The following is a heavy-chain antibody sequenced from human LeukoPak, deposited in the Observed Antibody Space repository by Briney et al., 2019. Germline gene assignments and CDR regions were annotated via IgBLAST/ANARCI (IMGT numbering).Heavy chain of an antibody. CDR3: AKATYYYGSGSPYYFDY. Sequence: GGSLRLSCAASGFTFSNYAMNWVRQAPGKGLEWVSGISWNSGSIGYADSVKGRFTISRDNAKNSLYLQMNSLRAEDTALYYCAKATYYYGSGSPYYFDYWGQGTLVTVSS. CDR1: GFTFSNYA. J-gene: IGHJ4*02. V-gene: IGHV3-9*01. CDR2: ISWNSGSI. D-gene: IGHD3-10*01.